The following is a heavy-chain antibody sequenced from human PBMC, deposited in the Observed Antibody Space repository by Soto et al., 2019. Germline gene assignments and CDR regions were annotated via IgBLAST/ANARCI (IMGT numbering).Heavy chain of an antibody. D-gene: IGHD3-10*01. CDR2: INHSGST. Sequence: SETLSLTCAVYGGSFSGYYWSWIRQPPGKGLEWIGEINHSGSTNYNPSLKSRVTISVDTSKNQFSLKLSSVTAADTAVYYCARFEPYGSGSRVDYWGQGTLVTVSS. V-gene: IGHV4-34*01. CDR1: GGSFSGYY. J-gene: IGHJ4*02. CDR3: ARFEPYGSGSRVDY.